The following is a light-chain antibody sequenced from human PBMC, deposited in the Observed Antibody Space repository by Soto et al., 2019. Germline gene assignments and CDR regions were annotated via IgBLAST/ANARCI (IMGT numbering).Light chain of an antibody. J-gene: IGLJ1*01. CDR1: SSDVGAYIY. CDR3: ASYTRGGTYV. Sequence: QSALTQPPSASGSPGQSVTISCTGTSSDVGAYIYVSWYQQHPGKAPKFLIYEVNNRPSGVSDRFSGSKSGNTASLTISALQAEDEADYYCASYTRGGTYVFGTGTKLTVL. CDR2: EVN. V-gene: IGLV2-14*01.